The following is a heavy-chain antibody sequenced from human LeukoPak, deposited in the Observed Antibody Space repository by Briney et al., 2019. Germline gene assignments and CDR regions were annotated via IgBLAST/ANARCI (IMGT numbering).Heavy chain of an antibody. Sequence: GSLRLSCAASGFTFSNAWMSWVRQGPGKGLEWVGRIKSKTDGGTTDYAAPVKGRFTISRDDSKNTLYLQMNSLKTEDTAVYYCTTRRSRITMVRGVIRSDHWGQGTLVTVSS. CDR3: TTRRSRITMVRGVIRSDH. D-gene: IGHD3-10*01. J-gene: IGHJ4*02. CDR1: GFTFSNAW. CDR2: IKSKTDGGTT. V-gene: IGHV3-15*01.